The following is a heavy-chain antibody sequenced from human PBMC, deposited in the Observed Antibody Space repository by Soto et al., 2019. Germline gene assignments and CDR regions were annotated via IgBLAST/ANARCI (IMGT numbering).Heavy chain of an antibody. D-gene: IGHD3-9*01. CDR1: GGSISSYY. CDR3: AREAGVRYPFDP. V-gene: IGHV4-59*01. CDR2: IYYSGST. Sequence: PSETLSLTCTVSGGSISSYYWSWIRQPPGKGLEWIGYIYYSGSTNYNPSLKSRVTIPVDTSKNQFSLRLSSVTAADTAMYYCAREAGVRYPFDPWRQGTLVTVSS. J-gene: IGHJ5*02.